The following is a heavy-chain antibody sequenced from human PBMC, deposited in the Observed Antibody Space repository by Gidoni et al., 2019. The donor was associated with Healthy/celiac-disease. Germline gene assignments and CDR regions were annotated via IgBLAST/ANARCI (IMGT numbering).Heavy chain of an antibody. CDR1: GFTFSSYG. V-gene: IGHV3-30*02. D-gene: IGHD3-10*01. Sequence: QVQLVESGGGVVQPGGSLRLSCAASGFTFSSYGMHWVRPAPGKGLEWVAFIRYDGSNKYYADSVKGRFTISRDNSKNTLYLQMNSLRAEDTAVYYCAKMGVRGPDYWGQGTLVTVSS. CDR3: AKMGVRGPDY. CDR2: IRYDGSNK. J-gene: IGHJ4*02.